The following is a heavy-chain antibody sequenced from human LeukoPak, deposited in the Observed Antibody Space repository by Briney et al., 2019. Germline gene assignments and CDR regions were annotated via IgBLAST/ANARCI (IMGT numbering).Heavy chain of an antibody. CDR2: MNPNSGNT. D-gene: IGHD5-24*01. J-gene: IGHJ4*02. CDR3: ARDQGRDGYNPFDY. CDR1: GYTFTSYD. V-gene: IGHV1-8*01. Sequence: ASVKVSCKASGYTFTSYDINWVRQATGQGLEWMGWMNPNSGNTGYAQKFQGRVTITADKSTSTAHMELSSLRSEDTAVYYCARDQGRDGYNPFDYWGQGTLVTVSS.